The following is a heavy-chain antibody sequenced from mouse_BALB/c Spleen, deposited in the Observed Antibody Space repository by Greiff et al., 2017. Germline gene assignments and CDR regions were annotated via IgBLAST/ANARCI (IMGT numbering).Heavy chain of an antibody. CDR2: ISSGSSTI. V-gene: IGHV5-17*02. CDR1: GFTFSSFG. CDR3: ARREYPFAY. Sequence: EVKLVESGGGLVQPGGSRKLSCAASGFTFSSFGMHWVRQAPEKGLEWVAYISSGSSTIYYADTVKGRFTISRDNPKNTLFLQMTSLRSEDTAMYYCARREYPFAYWGQGTLVTVSA. D-gene: IGHD5-1*01. J-gene: IGHJ3*01.